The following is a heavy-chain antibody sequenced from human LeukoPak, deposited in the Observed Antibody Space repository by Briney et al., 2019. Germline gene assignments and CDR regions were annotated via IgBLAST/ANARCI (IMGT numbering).Heavy chain of an antibody. Sequence: AGGSLRLSCAASGFTFSSYSMNWVRQAPGKGLEWVSYISSSSSTIYYADSVKGRFTISRDNAKNSLYLQMNSLRAEDTAVYYCAVELHPYYYMDVWGKGTTVTVSS. V-gene: IGHV3-48*04. CDR1: GFTFSSYS. CDR2: ISSSSSTI. CDR3: AVELHPYYYMDV. D-gene: IGHD4-23*01. J-gene: IGHJ6*03.